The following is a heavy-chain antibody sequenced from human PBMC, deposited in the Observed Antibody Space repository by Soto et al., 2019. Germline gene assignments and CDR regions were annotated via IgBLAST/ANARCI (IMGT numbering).Heavy chain of an antibody. J-gene: IGHJ3*02. Sequence: QVQLQESGPGRVKPSQTLSLTCTVSGGSIGSGDYYWSWIRQPPGKGLEWIGYIYYSGSTYYNPSLKSRLTISVDTSKNQFSLKLNSVTAADTALYYCARAPYRGANSRGAFDIWGQGTMVHVSS. D-gene: IGHD7-27*01. CDR2: IYYSGST. CDR3: ARAPYRGANSRGAFDI. V-gene: IGHV4-30-4*01. CDR1: GGSIGSGDYY.